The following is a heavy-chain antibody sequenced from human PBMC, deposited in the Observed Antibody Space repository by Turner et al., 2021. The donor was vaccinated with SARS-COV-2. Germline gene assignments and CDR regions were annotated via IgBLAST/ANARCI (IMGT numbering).Heavy chain of an antibody. CDR2: IYDSGRT. CDR1: GGSISSSSYY. J-gene: IGHJ6*02. Sequence: QLQLQESGPGLVKPSETLSLTCTVSGGSISSSSYYWGWLRQPPGKGLEWIGSIYDSGRTYENPSHRRGITISGKTTKNQFSLKPSPGSDADTALYYCAGELVSGTRYYYSGMDVWGQGTTVTVSS. CDR3: AGELVSGTRYYYSGMDV. V-gene: IGHV4-39*01. D-gene: IGHD6-13*01.